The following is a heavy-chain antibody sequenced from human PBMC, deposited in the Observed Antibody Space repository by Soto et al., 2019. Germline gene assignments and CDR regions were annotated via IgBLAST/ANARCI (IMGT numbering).Heavy chain of an antibody. J-gene: IGHJ6*02. CDR3: ARGGRGYSYGYHYYYGMDV. D-gene: IGHD5-18*01. V-gene: IGHV1-69*13. CDR1: GGTFSSYA. CDR2: IIPIFGTA. Sequence: VASVKVSCKASGGTFSSYAISWVRQAPGQGLEWMGGIIPIFGTANYAQKFQGRVTITADESTSTAYMELSSLRSEDTAVYYCARGGRGYSYGYHYYYGMDVWGQGTTVTVSS.